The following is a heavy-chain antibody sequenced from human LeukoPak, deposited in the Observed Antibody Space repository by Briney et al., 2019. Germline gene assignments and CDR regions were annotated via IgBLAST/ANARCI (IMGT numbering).Heavy chain of an antibody. D-gene: IGHD6-19*01. J-gene: IGHJ4*02. Sequence: GGSLRLSCAASGFTVSSNYMSWVRQTPGKGLEWVSVIYSGGSTYYADSVKGRFTISRDSSKNTLFLQMNSLRVEDTAVYYCARGMYSSGWYSDYWGQGTLATVSS. CDR3: ARGMYSSGWYSDY. V-gene: IGHV3-66*01. CDR2: IYSGGST. CDR1: GFTVSSNY.